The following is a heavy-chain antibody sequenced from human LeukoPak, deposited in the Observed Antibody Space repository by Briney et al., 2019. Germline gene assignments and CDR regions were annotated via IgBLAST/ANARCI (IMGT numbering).Heavy chain of an antibody. CDR2: ISGSGGDT. V-gene: IGHV3-23*01. Sequence: GGSLRLSCAASGFTFSSYGMSWVRQAPGKGLEWVSAISGSGGDTYYADSVKGRFTISRDNAKNSLYLQMNSLRAEDTALYYCARDRGGSSTYYFDYWGQGTLVTVSS. CDR1: GFTFSSYG. D-gene: IGHD2-15*01. CDR3: ARDRGGSSTYYFDY. J-gene: IGHJ4*02.